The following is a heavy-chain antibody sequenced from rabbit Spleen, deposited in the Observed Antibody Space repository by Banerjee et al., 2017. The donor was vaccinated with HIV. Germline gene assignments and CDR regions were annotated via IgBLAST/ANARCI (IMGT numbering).Heavy chain of an antibody. CDR3: ARDTSSSFSSYGMDL. D-gene: IGHD1-1*01. CDR1: GFSFSSSDY. J-gene: IGHJ6*01. CDR2: IGAGSSGST. V-gene: IGHV1S45*01. Sequence: QQQVVESGGGLVQPEGSLALTCKASGFSFSSSDYMCWVRQPPGKGPEWIACIGAGSSGSTYYASWAKGRFTISKTSSTTVTLQMTSLTAADTATYFCARDTSSSFSSYGMDLWGQGTLVTVS.